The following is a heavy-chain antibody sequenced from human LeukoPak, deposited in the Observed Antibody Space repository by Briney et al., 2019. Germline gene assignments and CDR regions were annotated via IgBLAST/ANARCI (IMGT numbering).Heavy chain of an antibody. CDR2: IKSDGSSK. CDR1: GFTFSTYW. CDR3: VRGTSRENGYGGDDPY. J-gene: IGHJ4*02. V-gene: IGHV3-74*01. Sequence: GGSLRLSCAVSGFTFSTYWMHWVRQAPGKGLVWVARIKSDGSSKNYADSVNGRFTISRDSAKNTLFLQMDSLRAEDTAVYYCVRGTSRENGYGGDDPYWGRGTLVVVSS. D-gene: IGHD2-21*02.